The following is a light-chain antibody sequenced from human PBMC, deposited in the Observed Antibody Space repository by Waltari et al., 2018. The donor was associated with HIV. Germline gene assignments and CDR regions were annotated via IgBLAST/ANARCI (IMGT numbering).Light chain of an antibody. CDR1: NSHVGNNF. J-gene: IGLJ3*02. Sequence: QSVLTQPPSASKTPGQRVLLSCSGTNSHVGNNFVSLFQQVPGGAPKLVIYRNDRRPSGVPERFSGAKSGSSATLAISGLQSDDEADYFCASWDDKLSHWVFGVGTKLTV. CDR3: ASWDDKLSHWV. V-gene: IGLV1-47*01. CDR2: RND.